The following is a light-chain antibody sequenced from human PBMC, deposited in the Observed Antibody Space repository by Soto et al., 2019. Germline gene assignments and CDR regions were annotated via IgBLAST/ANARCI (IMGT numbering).Light chain of an antibody. CDR2: AAS. Sequence: IPMTQSTSSLSASVGDRVTITCLASQSISSHLNWYQQKPGKAPKLLIYAASSLQSGVPSRFSGSGSGTDWTLTISSLQPEDVATYYCQQSYSAPRTLGQGTKVDIK. J-gene: IGKJ1*01. CDR1: QSISSH. CDR3: QQSYSAPRT. V-gene: IGKV1-39*01.